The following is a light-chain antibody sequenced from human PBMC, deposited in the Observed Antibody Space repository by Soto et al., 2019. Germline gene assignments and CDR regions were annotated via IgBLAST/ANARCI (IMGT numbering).Light chain of an antibody. CDR3: QKYSSVIT. V-gene: IGKV1-27*01. CDR1: QSISSL. Sequence: DIPMTKSPSSLSASVGDRVTITGRASQSISSLVAWYQQKTGKVPRLLISGASTLKSGVPSRFSGSGSGTAFTLIITSLPPEDVANYYCQKYSSVITFGQGTRLEIK. J-gene: IGKJ5*01. CDR2: GAS.